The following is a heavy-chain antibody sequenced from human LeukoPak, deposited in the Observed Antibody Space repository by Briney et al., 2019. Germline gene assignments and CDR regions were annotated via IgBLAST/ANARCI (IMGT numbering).Heavy chain of an antibody. D-gene: IGHD3-10*01. Sequence: SETLSLTRTVSGGSISSYYWSWIRQPAGKGLEWIGRIYTSGSTNYNPSLKSRVTMSVDTSKNQFSLKLSSVTAADTAVYYCASKNDGSGSQDSGLYWGQGTLVTVSS. CDR2: IYTSGST. CDR1: GGSISSYY. V-gene: IGHV4-4*07. CDR3: ASKNDGSGSQDSGLY. J-gene: IGHJ4*02.